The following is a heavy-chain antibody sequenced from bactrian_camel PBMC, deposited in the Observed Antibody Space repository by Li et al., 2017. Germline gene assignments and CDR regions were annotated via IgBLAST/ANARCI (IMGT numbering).Heavy chain of an antibody. CDR3: AARAAVVTVCSATAEYDY. V-gene: IGHV3S1*01. J-gene: IGHJ4*01. CDR1: GDTFSGRC. Sequence: QVQLVESGEGSVQSGGSLRLSCGTSGDTFSGRCVAWFRQAPGKEREGVASIYTGAGSTFYTDAVKGRFTMSRDNTRNTLYLQMNNTKPEDTAMYYCAARAAVVTVCSATAEYDYWGQGTQVTVS. D-gene: IGHD3*01. CDR2: IYTGAGST.